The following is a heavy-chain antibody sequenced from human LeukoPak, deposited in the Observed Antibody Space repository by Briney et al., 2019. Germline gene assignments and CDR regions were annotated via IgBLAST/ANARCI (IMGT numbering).Heavy chain of an antibody. Sequence: ASVKVSCKASGGTFSSYAISWVRQAPGQGLEWMGGIIPIFGTANYAQKFQGRVTITADESTSTAYMELSSLRSENTAVYYCGRVTPSSSWWEVDYWGQGTLVTVSS. D-gene: IGHD6-6*01. CDR1: GGTFSSYA. CDR3: GRVTPSSSWWEVDY. CDR2: IIPIFGTA. V-gene: IGHV1-69*01. J-gene: IGHJ4*02.